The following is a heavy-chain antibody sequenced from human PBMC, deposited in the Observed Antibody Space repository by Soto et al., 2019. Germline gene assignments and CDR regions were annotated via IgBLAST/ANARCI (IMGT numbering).Heavy chain of an antibody. J-gene: IGHJ4*02. Sequence: EVQLVETGGGLIQPGGSLRLSCAASGLTVSRTQMAWVRQVPGKGLQWVSVIYSAGSTYYANAVKGRFTISRDISKNTLFLQMNSLRTEDTAVYYCAKESGGERYAAYFDLWGQGTLVTVSA. D-gene: IGHD2-21*01. CDR3: AKESGGERYAAYFDL. CDR1: GLTVSRTQ. V-gene: IGHV3-53*05. CDR2: IYSAGST.